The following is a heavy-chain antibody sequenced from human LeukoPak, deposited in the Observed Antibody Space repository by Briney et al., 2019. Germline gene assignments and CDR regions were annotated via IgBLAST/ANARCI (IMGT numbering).Heavy chain of an antibody. CDR1: GFTFSNYA. Sequence: GGSLRLSCAASGFTFSNYAMSRVRQAPGKGLEWVSGISGSGGGTYYADSVKGRFTISRDNSKNTVSLQMNSLKVEDTAVYYCAKDPSPVFWSGYNDRDDIDYWGQGTLVTVSS. CDR3: AKDPSPVFWSGYNDRDDIDY. CDR2: ISGSGGGT. V-gene: IGHV3-23*01. D-gene: IGHD3-3*01. J-gene: IGHJ4*02.